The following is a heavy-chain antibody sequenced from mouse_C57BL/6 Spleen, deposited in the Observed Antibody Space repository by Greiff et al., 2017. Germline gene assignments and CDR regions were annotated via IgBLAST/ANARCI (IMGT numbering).Heavy chain of an antibody. CDR1: GYTFTSYW. J-gene: IGHJ3*01. D-gene: IGHD2-3*01. CDR2: INPSNGGT. Sequence: VQLQQSGTELVKPGASVKLSCKASGYTFTSYWMHWVKQRPGQGLEWIGNINPSNGGTNYNEKFKSKATLTVDKSSNTAYMQLSSLTSEDSAVYYSASARLSDDVYYVAYWGQGTLVTVSA. CDR3: ASARLSDDVYYVAY. V-gene: IGHV1-53*01.